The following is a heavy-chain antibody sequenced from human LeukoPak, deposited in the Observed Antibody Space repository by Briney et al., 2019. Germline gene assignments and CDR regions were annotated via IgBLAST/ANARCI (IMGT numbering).Heavy chain of an antibody. Sequence: SVKVSCKASGGTFSSYAISWVRQAPGQGLEWMGGIIPIFGTANYAQKFQGRVTITADESTSTAYMELSSLRSEYTAVYYCARDPNYYDSSGHKGFDYWGQGTLVTVSS. CDR1: GGTFSSYA. D-gene: IGHD3-22*01. V-gene: IGHV1-69*13. CDR2: IIPIFGTA. J-gene: IGHJ4*02. CDR3: ARDPNYYDSSGHKGFDY.